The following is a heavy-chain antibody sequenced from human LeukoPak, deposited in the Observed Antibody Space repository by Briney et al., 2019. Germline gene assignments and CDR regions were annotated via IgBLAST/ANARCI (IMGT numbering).Heavy chain of an antibody. CDR1: GGSISSYY. Sequence: SETLSLTCTVSGGSISSYYWSWIRQPPGKGLEWIGYIYYSGSTNYNPSLKSRVTISVDTSKNQFSLKLSSVTAADTAVYYCAREGYSYGFDYWGQGTLVTVSS. CDR3: AREGYSYGFDY. CDR2: IYYSGST. D-gene: IGHD5-18*01. V-gene: IGHV4-59*01. J-gene: IGHJ4*02.